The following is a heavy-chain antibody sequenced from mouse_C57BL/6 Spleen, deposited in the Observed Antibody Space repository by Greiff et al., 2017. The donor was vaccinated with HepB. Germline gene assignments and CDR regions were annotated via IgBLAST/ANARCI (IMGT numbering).Heavy chain of an antibody. CDR2: ISDGGSYT. CDR3: ARGYGNYGYFDV. J-gene: IGHJ1*03. D-gene: IGHD2-1*01. V-gene: IGHV5-4*01. CDR1: GFTFSSYA. Sequence: VQLKESGGGLVKPGGSLKLSCAASGFTFSSYAMSWVRQTPEKRLEWVATISDGGSYTDYPDNVKGRFTISRDNAKNNLYLQMSHLKSEDTAMYYCARGYGNYGYFDVWGTGTTVTVSS.